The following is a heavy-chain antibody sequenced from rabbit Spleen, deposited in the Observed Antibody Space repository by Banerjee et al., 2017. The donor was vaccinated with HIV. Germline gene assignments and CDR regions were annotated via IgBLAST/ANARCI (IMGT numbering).Heavy chain of an antibody. V-gene: IGHV1S40*01. CDR2: IDTGSSGFT. Sequence: QSLEESGGGLVQPEGSLTLTCKASGFDFSSNAMCWVRQAPGKGLEWIACIDTGSSGFTYFATWAKGRFTISKTSSTTVTLQMTRLTAADTATYFCARDSSSSFSSYGMDLWGQGTLVTVS. CDR1: GFDFSSNA. D-gene: IGHD1-1*01. CDR3: ARDSSSSFSSYGMDL. J-gene: IGHJ6*01.